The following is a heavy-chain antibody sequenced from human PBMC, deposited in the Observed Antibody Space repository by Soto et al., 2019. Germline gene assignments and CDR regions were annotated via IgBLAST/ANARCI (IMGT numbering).Heavy chain of an antibody. CDR2: IWYDGSNK. D-gene: IGHD3-16*02. CDR3: ARDYVWGSYRYTYFDY. Sequence: PGGSLRLSCAASGFTFSSYGMHWVRHSPVKGLEWVAVIWYDGSNKYYADSVKGRFTISRDNSKNTLYLQMNSLRAEDTAVYYCARDYVWGSYRYTYFDYWGQGTLVTVSS. CDR1: GFTFSSYG. V-gene: IGHV3-33*01. J-gene: IGHJ4*02.